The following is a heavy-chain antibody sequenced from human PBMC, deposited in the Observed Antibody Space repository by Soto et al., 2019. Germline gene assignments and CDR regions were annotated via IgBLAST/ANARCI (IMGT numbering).Heavy chain of an antibody. V-gene: IGHV2-5*02. CDR2: IYWDDGK. CDR1: GFSLSAGGVG. Sequence: QITLKESGPTLVKPTQTLTLTCTFSGFSLSAGGVGVGWIRQPPGKALEFLALIYWDDGKVCRPSLKSRLTITKDTSKNQVVLTMTNMDPMYTATYYCAHRGPKESLFDFWGQGTLVTVSS. J-gene: IGHJ4*02. CDR3: AHRGPKESLFDF.